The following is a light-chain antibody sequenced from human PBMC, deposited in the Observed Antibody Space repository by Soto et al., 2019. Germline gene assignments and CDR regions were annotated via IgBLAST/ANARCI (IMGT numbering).Light chain of an antibody. V-gene: IGLV2-14*01. CDR3: SSYTSSSTYV. Sequence: QSALTQPASVSGSPGQSITISCTATRSDVGGYNYVYWHRQHPGKATKLMIYDVTNRPSGVSDRFSGTKSGNTASLTISGLQAQDEADYYCSSYTSSSTYVFGAGTKVTV. CDR2: DVT. CDR1: RSDVGGYNY. J-gene: IGLJ1*01.